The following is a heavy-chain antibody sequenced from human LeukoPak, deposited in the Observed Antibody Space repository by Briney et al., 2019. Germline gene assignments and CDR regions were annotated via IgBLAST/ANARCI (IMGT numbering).Heavy chain of an antibody. CDR3: ATGGYSYGYYYFDY. CDR1: GFTVSSNY. CDR2: IGTAGDT. D-gene: IGHD5-18*01. J-gene: IGHJ4*02. Sequence: GGSLRLSCAASGFTVSSNYMSWVRQAPGKGLEWVSAIGTAGDTYYPGSVKGRFTISRENAKNSLYLQMNSLRAGDTAVYYCATGGYSYGYYYFDYWGQGTLVTVSS. V-gene: IGHV3-13*01.